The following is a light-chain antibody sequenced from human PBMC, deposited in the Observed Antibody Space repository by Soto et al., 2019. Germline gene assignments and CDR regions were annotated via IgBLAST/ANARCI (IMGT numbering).Light chain of an antibody. CDR2: DVS. V-gene: IGLV2-14*01. CDR1: SSDVGGYNY. J-gene: IGLJ2*01. Sequence: QSALTQPASVSGSHGQSITISCTGTSSDVGGYNYVSWYQQHPGKAPTLMIYDVSNRPTGVSNRFSGSKSGNTASLTISGLQAEDEADYYCSSYTSSRTIVVFGGGTKLTVL. CDR3: SSYTSSRTIVV.